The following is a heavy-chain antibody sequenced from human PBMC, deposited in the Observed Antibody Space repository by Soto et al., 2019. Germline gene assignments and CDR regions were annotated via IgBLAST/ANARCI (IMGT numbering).Heavy chain of an antibody. V-gene: IGHV3-15*01. J-gene: IGHJ6*02. CDR2: IKSKTDGGTT. CDR1: GFTFSNAW. D-gene: IGHD3-3*01. Sequence: PGGSLRLSCAASGFTFSNAWMSWVRQAPGKGLEWVGRIKSKTDGGTTDYAAPVKGRFTISRDDSKNTLYLQMNSLKTEDTAVYYCSLTDFWSGYSYYYYYGMDVWGQGTTVTVSS. CDR3: SLTDFWSGYSYYYYYGMDV.